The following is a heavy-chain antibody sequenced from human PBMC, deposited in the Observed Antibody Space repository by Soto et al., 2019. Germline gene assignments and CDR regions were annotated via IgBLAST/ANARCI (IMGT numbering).Heavy chain of an antibody. CDR1: GFSLSTSGVG. CDR2: IYWDDDK. V-gene: IGHV2-5*02. CDR3: SHNRLYYDFWSGYCNQFDY. J-gene: IGHJ4*02. D-gene: IGHD3-3*01. Sequence: SGPTLVNPTQTLTLTCTFSGFSLSTSGVGVGWIRQPPGKALEWLALIYWDDDKRYRPSLKSRLTITKDTSKNQVVLTMTNMDLVDIATYFCSHNRLYYDFWSGYCNQFDYWGQGTLVTVSS.